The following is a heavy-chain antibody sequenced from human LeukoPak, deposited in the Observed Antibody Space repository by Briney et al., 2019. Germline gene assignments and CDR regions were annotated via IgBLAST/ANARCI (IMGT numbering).Heavy chain of an antibody. Sequence: PGGSLRLSCSASGFTFSTYAMSWVRQAPGKGLEWVSAVTSSGAYTFYADSVKGRLTISRDNSKNTLFLQMNSLGAADTAIYYCVRDEDLYSPTWYVFDFWGQGTLVTASS. CDR2: VTSSGAYT. V-gene: IGHV3-23*01. J-gene: IGHJ4*02. CDR1: GFTFSTYA. D-gene: IGHD2/OR15-2a*01. CDR3: VRDEDLYSPTWYVFDF.